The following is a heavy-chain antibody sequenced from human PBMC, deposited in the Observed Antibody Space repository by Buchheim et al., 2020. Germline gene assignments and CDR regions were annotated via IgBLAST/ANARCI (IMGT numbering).Heavy chain of an antibody. D-gene: IGHD6-13*01. CDR3: CSSWSIGNNWFDP. V-gene: IGHV3-7*01. Sequence: EVQLVESGGGLVQPGGSLRLSCAASGFTFSSYWMSWVRQAPGKGLEWVANIKQDGSENYYVDSVKGRFTISRDTAKNSLYLQMNSLRAEDTAVYYCCSSWSIGNNWFDPWGQGTL. CDR2: IKQDGSEN. J-gene: IGHJ5*02. CDR1: GFTFSSYW.